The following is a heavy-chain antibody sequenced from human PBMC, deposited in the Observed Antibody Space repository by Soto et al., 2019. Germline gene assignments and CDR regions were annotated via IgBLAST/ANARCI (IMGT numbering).Heavy chain of an antibody. Sequence: QVQLVESGGGVVQPGRSLRLSCAASGFTFSSFGMHWVRQAPGKGLEWVALISYVGSNKYYADSVKGRFTISRDKSKNTLYLQMNSLRAEDTAVYYCAKDRGWSSADLDYWGQGTLVTVSS. J-gene: IGHJ4*02. CDR1: GFTFSSFG. V-gene: IGHV3-30*18. D-gene: IGHD6-19*01. CDR2: ISYVGSNK. CDR3: AKDRGWSSADLDY.